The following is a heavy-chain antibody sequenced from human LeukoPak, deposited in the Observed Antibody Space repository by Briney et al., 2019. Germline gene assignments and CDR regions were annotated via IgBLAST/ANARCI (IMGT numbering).Heavy chain of an antibody. Sequence: SETLSFTCAVYGGSILTTNWWRWVRQPPGKGLEWIGEVHLSGASNYNPSLKSRVNMSIDKSKNQLSLELTSVTAADTAIYYCTRESGAFSPFGFWGQGTLVTVSS. CDR1: GGSILTTNW. CDR3: TRESGAFSPFGF. D-gene: IGHD1-26*01. CDR2: VHLSGAS. J-gene: IGHJ4*02. V-gene: IGHV4-4*02.